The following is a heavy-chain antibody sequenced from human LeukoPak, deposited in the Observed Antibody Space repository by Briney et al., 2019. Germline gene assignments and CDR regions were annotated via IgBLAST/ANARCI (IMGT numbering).Heavy chain of an antibody. CDR3: ARGGNYDFWSGYPYYFGY. CDR2: INHSGST. Sequence: SETLSLTCAVYGGSFSGYYWSWIRQPPGKGLEWIGEINHSGSTNYNPSLKSRVTISVDTSKNQFSLKLSSVTAADTAVYYCARGGNYDFWSGYPYYFGYWGQGTLVTVSS. CDR1: GGSFSGYY. D-gene: IGHD3-3*01. J-gene: IGHJ4*02. V-gene: IGHV4-34*01.